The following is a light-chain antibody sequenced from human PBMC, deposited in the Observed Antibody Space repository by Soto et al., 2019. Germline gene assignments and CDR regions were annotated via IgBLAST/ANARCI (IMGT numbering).Light chain of an antibody. CDR1: QSVSSY. J-gene: IGKJ1*01. CDR2: AAS. Sequence: DIQTHQSLSSLSASVDSRVNITCRASQSVSSYLNWHQQKPGKAPKLLIYAASSLQSGVPSRFSGSGSGTDFTLTISSLQPEEFATYYCQQSYRCPKTFGRGTKVDI. CDR3: QQSYRCPKT. V-gene: IGKV1-39*01.